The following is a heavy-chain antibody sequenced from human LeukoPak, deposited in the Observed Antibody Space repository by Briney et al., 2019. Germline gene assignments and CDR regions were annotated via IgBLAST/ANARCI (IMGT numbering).Heavy chain of an antibody. J-gene: IGHJ4*02. CDR1: GGSISSYY. CDR2: IYYSGST. Sequence: SETLSLTCTVSGGSISSYYWSWIRQPPGKGLEWLGYIYYSGSTNYNPSLKSRVTISVDTSKNQFSLNLSSVTAADTAVYFCARHYVFVIGGSSFDYWGQGTLVTVSS. V-gene: IGHV4-59*08. CDR3: ARHYVFVIGGSSFDY. D-gene: IGHD3-16*01.